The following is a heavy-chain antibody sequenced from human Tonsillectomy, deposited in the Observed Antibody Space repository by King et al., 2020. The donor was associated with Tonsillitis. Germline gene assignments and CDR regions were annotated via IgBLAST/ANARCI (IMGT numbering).Heavy chain of an antibody. CDR3: ARLVVRRVWPNLHFDY. V-gene: IGHV4-39*01. CDR1: GGSISSSSYY. D-gene: IGHD2-21*01. CDR2: IYYSGST. J-gene: IGHJ4*02. Sequence: LQLQESGPGLVKPSETLSLTCTVSGGSISSSSYYWGWIRQPPGKGLEWIGSIYYSGSTYYNPSLKSRVTISVDTSKNQFSLKLSSVTAADTAVYYCARLVVRRVWPNLHFDYWGQGTLVTVSS.